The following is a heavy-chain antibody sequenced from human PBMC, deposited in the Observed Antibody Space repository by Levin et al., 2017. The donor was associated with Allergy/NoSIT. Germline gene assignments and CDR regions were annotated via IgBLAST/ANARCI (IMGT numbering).Heavy chain of an antibody. V-gene: IGHV3-21*01. CDR2: ISSGSGYI. CDR1: GFTFSSYT. CDR3: VSRAMITFWGIIV. J-gene: IGHJ4*02. D-gene: IGHD3-16*02. Sequence: GGSLRLSCAGSGFTFSSYTMNWVRQAPGKGLEWVSSISSGSGYIYYADSVKGRFTISRDNTKKSLYLQMNSLRAEDTAVYYCVSRAMITFWGIIVWGQGTLVTVSS.